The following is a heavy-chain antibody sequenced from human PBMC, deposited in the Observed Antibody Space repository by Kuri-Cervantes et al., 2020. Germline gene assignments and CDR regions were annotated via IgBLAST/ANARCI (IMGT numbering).Heavy chain of an antibody. Sequence: LSLTCAVSGFTFSSYSMNWVRQVPGKGLEWVSSISGSGHITYYADSVEGRFIILRDNSKNTLYLQMNGLRVEDAAIYYCATSSNGYSNYYYYMDVWGKGTTVTVSS. J-gene: IGHJ6*03. CDR3: ATSSNGYSNYYYYMDV. CDR2: ISGSGHIT. D-gene: IGHD2-21*01. CDR1: GFTFSSYS. V-gene: IGHV3-23*01.